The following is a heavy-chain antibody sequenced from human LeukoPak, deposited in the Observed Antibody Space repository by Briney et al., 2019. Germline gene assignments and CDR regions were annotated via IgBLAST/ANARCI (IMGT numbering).Heavy chain of an antibody. V-gene: IGHV3-48*03. CDR3: AKDWNYDSSGLGFDP. CDR2: ISSSGSTI. Sequence: PGGSLRLSCAASGFTFSSYEMNWVRQAPGKGLEWVSYISSSGSTIYYADSVKGRFTISRDNSKNTLYLQMNSLRAEDTAVYYCAKDWNYDSSGLGFDPWGQGTLVTVSS. CDR1: GFTFSSYE. D-gene: IGHD3-22*01. J-gene: IGHJ5*02.